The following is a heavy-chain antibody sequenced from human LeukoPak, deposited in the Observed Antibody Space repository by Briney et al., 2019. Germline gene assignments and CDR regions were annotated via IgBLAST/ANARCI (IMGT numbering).Heavy chain of an antibody. CDR1: GGSISSGGYY. CDR2: IYYSGST. D-gene: IGHD3-22*01. J-gene: IGHJ4*02. CDR3: ARGPYYYDSSGYYHKYFDY. V-gene: IGHV4-31*03. Sequence: SETLSLTCTVSGGSISSGGYYWSWIRQHPGKGLEWIGYIYYSGSTYYNPSLKSRVTISVDTSKNQFSLELSSVTAADTAVYYCARGPYYYDSSGYYHKYFDYWGQGTLVTVSS.